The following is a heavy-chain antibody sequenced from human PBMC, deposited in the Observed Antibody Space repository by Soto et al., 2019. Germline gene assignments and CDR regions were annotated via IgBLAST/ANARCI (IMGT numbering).Heavy chain of an antibody. V-gene: IGHV3-30-3*01. J-gene: IGHJ5*02. D-gene: IGHD6-13*01. CDR2: ISYDGSNK. Sequence: PGGSLRLSCTASGFTFGEYAMSWVRQAPGKGLEWVAVISYDGSNKYYADSVKGRITISRDNSKNTLYLQMNSLRAEDTAVYYCAGEGIASAFDPWGQRSQLTLSS. CDR1: GFTFGEYA. CDR3: AGEGIASAFDP.